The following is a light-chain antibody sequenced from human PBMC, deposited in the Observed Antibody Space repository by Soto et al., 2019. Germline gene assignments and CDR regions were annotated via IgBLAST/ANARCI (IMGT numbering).Light chain of an antibody. CDR2: AAS. Sequence: AIRMPQSPSSFSSSTLAIVTLTWLASHGISSYLAWYQQKPGKAPKLMIYAASNLQSGVQSRFSGSGSGTDFTLTIRSMQPEDFATYFCIKHNNYHPKVGQGNKVDI. J-gene: IGKJ1*01. V-gene: IGKV1-8*01. CDR1: HGISSY. CDR3: IKHNNYHPK.